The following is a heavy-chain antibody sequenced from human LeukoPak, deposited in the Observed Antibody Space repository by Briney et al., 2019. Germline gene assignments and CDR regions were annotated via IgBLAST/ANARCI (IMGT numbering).Heavy chain of an antibody. CDR1: GFTFSSYS. J-gene: IGHJ3*02. Sequence: GGSLRLSCTASGFTFSSYSMNWVRQAPGKGLEWVSSISSGSTYIYYADSVKGRFTVSRDNAKNSLYLQMNSLRDEDTAVYYCARDGRPFDIWGQGTMVTVSS. CDR2: ISSGSTYI. CDR3: ARDGRPFDI. V-gene: IGHV3-21*01.